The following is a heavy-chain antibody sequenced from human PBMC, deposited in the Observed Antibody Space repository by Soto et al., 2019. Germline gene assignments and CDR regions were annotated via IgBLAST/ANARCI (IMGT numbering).Heavy chain of an antibody. D-gene: IGHD7-27*01. V-gene: IGHV4-34*01. Sequence: PGTGLEWLGEINHSGSTTYNPSLKSRVTTSVDTSKNQFSLKLTSVTAADTAVYYCAKDKLTGLFDYWGQVTLVSVSS. CDR3: AKDKLTGLFDY. CDR2: INHSGST. J-gene: IGHJ4*02.